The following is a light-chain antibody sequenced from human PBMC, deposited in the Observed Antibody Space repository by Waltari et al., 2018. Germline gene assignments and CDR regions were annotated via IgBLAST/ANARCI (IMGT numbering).Light chain of an antibody. Sequence: DVVMTQSPLSLPVTLGQPASISCRSCQRLVYSDGNIYLNWFQQRPGNSPRRLIYKVSRRDSGVPDRFSGSGSGTDFTLRISRVEAEDVGLYFCMQGTNWPQSFGQGTKLEIK. V-gene: IGKV2-30*01. CDR1: QRLVYSDGNIY. CDR2: KVS. J-gene: IGKJ2*03. CDR3: MQGTNWPQS.